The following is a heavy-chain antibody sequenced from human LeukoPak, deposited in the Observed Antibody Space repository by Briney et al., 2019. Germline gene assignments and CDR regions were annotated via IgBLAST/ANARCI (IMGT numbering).Heavy chain of an antibody. CDR3: ARGNARSWYFLY. CDR1: GYTFSDYY. J-gene: IGHJ4*02. D-gene: IGHD6-13*01. V-gene: IGHV1-2*06. CDR2: VNPSSGIA. Sequence: ASVIVSCKASGYTFSDYYMHWVRQAPGQGPEWKGRVNPSSGIANYAQRFQGRVTMTRDTSISTAYMKLSGLTSDDTALYYCARGNARSWYFLYWGQGTLVTVSS.